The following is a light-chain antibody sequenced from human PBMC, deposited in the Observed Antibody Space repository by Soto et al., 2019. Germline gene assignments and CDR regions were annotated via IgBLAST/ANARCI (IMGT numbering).Light chain of an antibody. J-gene: IGKJ1*01. V-gene: IGKV3-20*01. CDR2: GAF. CDR1: QSVSSSY. CDR3: QHYGSSPPWT. Sequence: EIVLTQSPGTLSLSAGERVTLSCRASQSVSSSYLAWYQQKPGQAPRLLIYGAFTRATGVPDMFSGSGSGTDFTLSISRLEPEDFAVYYCQHYGSSPPWTFGHGTKVEIK.